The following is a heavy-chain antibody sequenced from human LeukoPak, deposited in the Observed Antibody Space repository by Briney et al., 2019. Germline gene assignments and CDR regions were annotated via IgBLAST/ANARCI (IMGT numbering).Heavy chain of an antibody. V-gene: IGHV4-34*01. CDR2: INHSGST. J-gene: IGHJ4*02. CDR3: ASGPTYCGGDCYVFFDY. CDR1: GGSFSGYY. Sequence: SETLSLTCAVYGGSFSGYYWSWIRQPPGKGLEWIGEINHSGSTNYNPSLKSRVTISVDTSKNQFSLKLSSVTAADTAVYYCASGPTYCGGDCYVFFDYWGQGTLVTVSS. D-gene: IGHD2-21*02.